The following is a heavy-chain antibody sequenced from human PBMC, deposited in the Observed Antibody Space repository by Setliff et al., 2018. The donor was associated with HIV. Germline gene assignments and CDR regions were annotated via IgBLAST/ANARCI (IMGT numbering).Heavy chain of an antibody. CDR3: AGTRGLSERALDY. CDR2: ISPNSGAT. D-gene: IGHD1-26*01. Sequence: ASVKVSCKASGYRFPAYYIHWVRQAPGQGLEWMGRISPNSGATDSAQKFQGRITMTADTSISTAYMELNRLTSADTAVYFCAGTRGLSERALDYWGQGTLVTVSS. V-gene: IGHV1-2*06. J-gene: IGHJ4*02. CDR1: GYRFPAYY.